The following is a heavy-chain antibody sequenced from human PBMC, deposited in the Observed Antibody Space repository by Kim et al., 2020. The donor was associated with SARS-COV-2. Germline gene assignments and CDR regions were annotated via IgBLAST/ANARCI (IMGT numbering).Heavy chain of an antibody. Sequence: GGSLRLSCAASGFTFSSYSMNWVRQAPGKGLEWVSSISSSSSYIYYADSVKGRFTISRDNAKNSLYLQMNSLRAVDTAVYYCARDGIGIAVAGPFDYWGQGTLVTVSS. J-gene: IGHJ4*02. CDR3: ARDGIGIAVAGPFDY. CDR1: GFTFSSYS. V-gene: IGHV3-21*01. CDR2: ISSSSSYI. D-gene: IGHD6-19*01.